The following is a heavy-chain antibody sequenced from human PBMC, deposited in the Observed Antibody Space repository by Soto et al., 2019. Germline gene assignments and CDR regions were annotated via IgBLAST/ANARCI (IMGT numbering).Heavy chain of an antibody. J-gene: IGHJ5*02. V-gene: IGHV4-34*01. D-gene: IGHD3-10*01. CDR2: INHSGST. CDR1: GGSFSGYY. CDR3: ARVYLPYYYGSGSPPRFDP. Sequence: SETLSLTCAVYGGSFSGYYWSWIRQPPGKGLEWIGEINHSGSTNYNPSLKSRVTISVDTSKNQFSLKLSSVTAADTAVCYCARVYLPYYYGSGSPPRFDPWGQGTLVTVSS.